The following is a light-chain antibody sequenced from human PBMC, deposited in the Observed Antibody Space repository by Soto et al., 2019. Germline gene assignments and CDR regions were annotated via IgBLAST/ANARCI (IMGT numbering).Light chain of an antibody. CDR1: TRDIAGYNY. CDR3: TSFSSSTSLYV. Sequence: QSPLTQPASVSGSPGQSITISCTGTTRDIAGYNYISLYPQLPGKAPKLLIYQVTIRPSGLSTRFSGSKSGNPASLTISGLQAEDEADYYCTSFSSSTSLYVFGTGTKVTVL. V-gene: IGLV2-14*01. J-gene: IGLJ1*01. CDR2: QVT.